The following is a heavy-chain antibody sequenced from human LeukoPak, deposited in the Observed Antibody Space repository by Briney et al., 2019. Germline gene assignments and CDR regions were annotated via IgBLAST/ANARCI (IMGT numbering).Heavy chain of an antibody. CDR2: IYYSGTT. V-gene: IGHV4-39*01. J-gene: IGHJ5*01. Sequence: SETMAPTSAVAAGFTSSGTGWCDWIRQPPGKGLEWIGNIYYSGTTYYNPSLRSGVAMSVDTHKNQLSLKLSSVTAADTAVYSCGRPRAVKDGFDSWGQGTQVTVSS. D-gene: IGHD2-15*01. CDR1: AGFTSSGTGW. CDR3: GRPRAVKDGFDS.